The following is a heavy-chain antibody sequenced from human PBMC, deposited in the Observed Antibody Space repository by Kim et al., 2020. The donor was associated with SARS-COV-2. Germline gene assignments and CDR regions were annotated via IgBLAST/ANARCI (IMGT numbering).Heavy chain of an antibody. CDR1: GYTFTSYG. J-gene: IGHJ6*02. Sequence: ASVKVSCKASGYTFTSYGISWVRQAPGQGLEWMGWISAYNGNTNYAQKLQGRVTMTTDTSTSTAYMELRSLRSDDTAVYYCARILWFGETSYYYYGMDVWGQGTTVTVSS. V-gene: IGHV1-18*01. CDR2: ISAYNGNT. D-gene: IGHD3-10*01. CDR3: ARILWFGETSYYYYGMDV.